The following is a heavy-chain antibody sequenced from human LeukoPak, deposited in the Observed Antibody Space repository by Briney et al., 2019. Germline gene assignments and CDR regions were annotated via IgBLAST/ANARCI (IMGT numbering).Heavy chain of an antibody. CDR1: GFTFSSYS. CDR3: ARDSGEQWFGELYGMDV. Sequence: PGGSLRLSCTASGFTFSSYSLNWVRQAPGKGLEWVSSVSTGSNYIYYADSVKGRFTISRDNDKNSLYLQMNSLRVEDTAVYYWARDSGEQWFGELYGMDVWGQGATVTVSS. D-gene: IGHD3-10*01. J-gene: IGHJ6*02. V-gene: IGHV3-21*01. CDR2: VSTGSNYI.